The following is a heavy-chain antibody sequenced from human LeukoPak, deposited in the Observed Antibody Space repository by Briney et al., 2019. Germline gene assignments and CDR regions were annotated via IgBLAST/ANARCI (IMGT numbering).Heavy chain of an antibody. D-gene: IGHD3-3*01. CDR3: ARSARLMKGVVEVTALDD. CDR2: LSRSGSAF. J-gene: IGHJ4*02. CDR1: GFTFRSYE. V-gene: IGHV3-48*03. Sequence: PGGSLRLSCEDSGFTFRSYEMNWVRQAPGKGLEWIAYLSRSGSAFSYADSVKGRFTIARDNAKNSGYLEMNSLRADDTAVYYCARSARLMKGVVEVTALDDWGQGTLVTVSS.